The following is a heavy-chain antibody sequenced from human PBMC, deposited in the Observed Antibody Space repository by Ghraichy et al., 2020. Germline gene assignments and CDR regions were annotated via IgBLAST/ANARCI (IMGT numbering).Heavy chain of an antibody. CDR2: IYYSGST. Sequence: SETLSLTCTVSGGSISSYYWSWIRQPPGKGLEWIGYIYYSGSTNYNPSLKSRVTISVDTSKNQFSLKLSSVTAADTAVYYCARRTWSIAAAGTRYNWFDPWGQGTLVTVSS. CDR3: ARRTWSIAAAGTRYNWFDP. CDR1: GGSISSYY. D-gene: IGHD6-13*01. J-gene: IGHJ5*02. V-gene: IGHV4-59*08.